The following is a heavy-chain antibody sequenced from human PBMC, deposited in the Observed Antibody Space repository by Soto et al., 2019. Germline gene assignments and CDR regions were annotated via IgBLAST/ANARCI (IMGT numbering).Heavy chain of an antibody. D-gene: IGHD2-15*01. CDR3: ARVYGGTDVWYFDL. CDR1: GYSFTGYY. V-gene: IGHV1-2*02. CDR2: INLNGGAT. J-gene: IGHJ2*01. Sequence: QVPLVQSGAEVKKPGASVKVSCKASGYSFTGYYMHWVRQAPGQGLEWMGWINLNGGATKYAQKFQDRVTMTRDTSRNTDYMELSGLRSADTAVFYCARVYGGTDVWYFDLWGRGTLVTVAS.